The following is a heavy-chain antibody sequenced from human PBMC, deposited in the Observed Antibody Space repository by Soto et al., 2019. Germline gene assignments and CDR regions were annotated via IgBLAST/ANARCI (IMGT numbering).Heavy chain of an antibody. CDR1: GFTFSSYS. CDR2: ISSSSSYI. CDR3: ARDLAHSSGWFDP. Sequence: EVQLVESGGGLVKPGGSLRLSCAASGFTFSSYSMNWVRQAPGKGLEWVSSISSSSSYIYYADSVKGRFTISRDNAKNSLYLQMNSLRAEDTAVYYCARDLAHSSGWFDPWGQGTLVTVSS. V-gene: IGHV3-21*01. J-gene: IGHJ5*02. D-gene: IGHD6-19*01.